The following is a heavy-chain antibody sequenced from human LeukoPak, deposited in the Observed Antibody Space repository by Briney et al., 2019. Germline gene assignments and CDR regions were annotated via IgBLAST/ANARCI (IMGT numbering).Heavy chain of an antibody. D-gene: IGHD2-2*02. J-gene: IGHJ3*02. CDR2: ISAYNGNT. CDR3: ARANTLFDAFDI. Sequence: GASVKVSCKASGYTFTSYGISWVRQAPGQGLEWMGWISAYNGNTNYAQKLQGRVTITTDTSTSTAYMELKSLRSDDTAVYYCARANTLFDAFDIWGQGTMVTVSS. V-gene: IGHV1-18*01. CDR1: GYTFTSYG.